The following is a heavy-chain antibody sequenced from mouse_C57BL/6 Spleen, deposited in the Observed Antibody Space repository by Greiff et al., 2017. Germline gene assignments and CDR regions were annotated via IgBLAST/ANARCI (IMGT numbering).Heavy chain of an antibody. CDR3: AKAGGYDYDPYYYAMDY. CDR1: GFSLTSYG. CDR2: IWRGGST. Sequence: QVQLQQSGPGLVQPSQSLSITCTVSGFSLTSYGVHWVRPSPGKGLEWLGVIWRGGSTDYNAAFMSRLSITKDNSKSQVFFKMNSLQADDTAIYYCAKAGGYDYDPYYYAMDYWGQGTSVTVSS. J-gene: IGHJ4*01. V-gene: IGHV2-5*01. D-gene: IGHD2-4*01.